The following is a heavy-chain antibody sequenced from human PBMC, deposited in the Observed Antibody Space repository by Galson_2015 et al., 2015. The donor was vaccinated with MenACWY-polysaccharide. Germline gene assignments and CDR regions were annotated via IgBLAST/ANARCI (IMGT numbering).Heavy chain of an antibody. J-gene: IGHJ3*02. D-gene: IGHD6-19*01. Sequence: SLRLSCAASGFTFSSYRMNWVRQAPGKGLEWVSSISSSSSYIYYADSVKGRFTISRDNAKNSLYLQMNSLRAEDTAVYYCARDGSYSDAFDIWGQGTMVTVSS. CDR1: GFTFSSYR. CDR3: ARDGSYSDAFDI. CDR2: ISSSSSYI. V-gene: IGHV3-21*01.